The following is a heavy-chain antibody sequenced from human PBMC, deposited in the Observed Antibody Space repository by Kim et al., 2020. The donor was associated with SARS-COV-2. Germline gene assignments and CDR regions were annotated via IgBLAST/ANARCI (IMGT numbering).Heavy chain of an antibody. CDR1: GFTFSDYY. Sequence: GGSLRLSCAASGFTFSDYYMSWIRQAPGKGLEWVSYISSSGSTIYYADSVKGRFTISRDNAKNSLYLQMNSLRAEDTAVYYCASQKGYDSSGYSGYYYYGMDVWGQGTTVTVSS. CDR2: ISSSGSTI. CDR3: ASQKGYDSSGYSGYYYYGMDV. D-gene: IGHD3-22*01. J-gene: IGHJ6*02. V-gene: IGHV3-11*04.